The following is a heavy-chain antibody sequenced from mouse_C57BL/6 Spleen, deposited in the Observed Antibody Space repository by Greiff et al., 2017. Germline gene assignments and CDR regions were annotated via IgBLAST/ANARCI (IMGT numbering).Heavy chain of an antibody. V-gene: IGHV1-80*01. Sequence: LVESGAELVKPGASVKISCKASGYAFSSYWMNWVKQRPGKGLEWIGQIYPGDGDTNYNGKFKGKATLTADKSSSTAYMQLSSLTSEDSAVYFGAIGYDPYYAMDDWGQGTSVTVSS. CDR2: IYPGDGDT. CDR3: AIGYDPYYAMDD. J-gene: IGHJ4*01. D-gene: IGHD2-2*01. CDR1: GYAFSSYW.